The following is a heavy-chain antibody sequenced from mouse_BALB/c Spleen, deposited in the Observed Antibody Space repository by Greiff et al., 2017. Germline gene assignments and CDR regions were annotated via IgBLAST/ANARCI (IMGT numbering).Heavy chain of an antibody. D-gene: IGHD2-4*01. CDR1: GYSFTSYW. Sequence: QVQLKESGPQLVRPGASVKISCKASGYSFTSYWMHWVKQRPGQGLEWIGMIDPSDSETRLNQKFKDKATLTVDKSSSTAYMQLSSPTSEDSAVYYCARSNYDYDRDYAMDYWGQGTSVTVSS. V-gene: IGHV1S126*01. CDR3: ARSNYDYDRDYAMDY. J-gene: IGHJ4*01. CDR2: IDPSDSET.